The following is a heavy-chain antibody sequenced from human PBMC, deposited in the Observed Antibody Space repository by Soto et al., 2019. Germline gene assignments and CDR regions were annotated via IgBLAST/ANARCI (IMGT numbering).Heavy chain of an antibody. J-gene: IGHJ4*02. CDR1: GFTFSSYG. D-gene: IGHD3-10*01. CDR2: ISYDGSNK. V-gene: IGHV3-30*18. CDR3: AKGSPPDY. Sequence: GGSLRLSCAASGFTFSSYGMHWVRQAPGKGLEWVAVISYDGSNKYYADSVKGRFTLSRDNSKNTLYLQMNSLRAEDTAVYYCAKGSPPDYWGQGTLVTVSS.